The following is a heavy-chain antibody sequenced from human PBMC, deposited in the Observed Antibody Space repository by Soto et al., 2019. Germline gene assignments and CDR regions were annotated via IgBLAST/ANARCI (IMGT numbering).Heavy chain of an antibody. CDR1: GFTFSSFG. V-gene: IGHV3-48*02. Sequence: GGSLRLSCAVSGFTFSSFGMNWVRQAPGKGLEWISYITSDSSTRHYAEFVKGRFTISRDNAKNSLYLQMNSLRDEDTAVYFCARDPDSFDLWGQGTMVTVSS. CDR2: ITSDSSTR. CDR3: ARDPDSFDL. J-gene: IGHJ3*01.